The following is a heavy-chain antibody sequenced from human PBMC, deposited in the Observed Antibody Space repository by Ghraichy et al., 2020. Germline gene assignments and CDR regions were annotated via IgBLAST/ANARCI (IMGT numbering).Heavy chain of an antibody. J-gene: IGHJ4*02. D-gene: IGHD6-25*01. CDR3: TREAAGATDY. V-gene: IGHV4-39*02. Sequence: GSLRLSCTVSGGSISTTSYHWGWVRQPPGKGLEWIGSIFYSGNTYYSPSLQSRVTISVDTSKNRFSLTLSSMTAADTAVYFCTREAAGATDYWGQGTLVTVSS. CDR1: GGSISTTSYH. CDR2: IFYSGNT.